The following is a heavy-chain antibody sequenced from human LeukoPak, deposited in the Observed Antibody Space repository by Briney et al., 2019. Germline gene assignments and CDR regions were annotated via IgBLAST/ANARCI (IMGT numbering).Heavy chain of an antibody. V-gene: IGHV1-46*01. CDR3: ARDVGSGTYMFDF. CDR2: INPGRDST. D-gene: IGHD6-19*01. J-gene: IGHJ4*02. CDR1: GYTLTELS. Sequence: SVKVSCKVSGYTLTELSMHWVRQAPGQGHEWMGTINPGRDSTSYAQKFQGRVIMTRDTSTSTVDMDLSSLRSDDTAVYYCARDVGSGTYMFDFWGQGTLVTVSS.